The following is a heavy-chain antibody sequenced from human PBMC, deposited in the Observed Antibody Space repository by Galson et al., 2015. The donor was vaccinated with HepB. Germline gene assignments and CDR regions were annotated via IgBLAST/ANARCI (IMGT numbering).Heavy chain of an antibody. V-gene: IGHV3-48*01. Sequence: SLRLSCAASGFTFSSYNMNWVRQAPGKGLEWVSYISSYRSAIYYADSVKGRFTISRDNAKNSLYLQMNSLRAEDTAVYYCARVGGGDLYKTIDYWGQGTLVTVSS. D-gene: IGHD3-16*01. CDR3: ARVGGGDLYKTIDY. J-gene: IGHJ4*02. CDR2: ISSYRSAI. CDR1: GFTFSSYN.